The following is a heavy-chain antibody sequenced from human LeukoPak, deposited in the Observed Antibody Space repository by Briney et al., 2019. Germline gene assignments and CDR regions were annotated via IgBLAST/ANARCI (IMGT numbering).Heavy chain of an antibody. Sequence: PGGSLRLSCAASGFIFSSYEMNWVRQAPGKGLEWVSYIQTNGVTKYYADSVKARFTISRDNAKNSLYLQMNSLRAEDTALYYCARGKSTYHFDYWGQGTLVTVSS. D-gene: IGHD2/OR15-2a*01. CDR1: GFIFSSYE. V-gene: IGHV3-48*03. CDR3: ARGKSTYHFDY. J-gene: IGHJ4*02. CDR2: IQTNGVTK.